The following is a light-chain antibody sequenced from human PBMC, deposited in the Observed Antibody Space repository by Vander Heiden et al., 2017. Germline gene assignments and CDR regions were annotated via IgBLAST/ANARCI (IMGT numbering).Light chain of an antibody. Sequence: SYELTQPPSVSVSPGQTASITCSGDKLGDKYACWYQQKPGQSPGLGIYQDSKRPSGIPERFSGSNSGKTANLTISGTQAMEEADEYCQAWDSSTWVFGGGTKLTVL. V-gene: IGLV3-1*01. J-gene: IGLJ2*01. CDR2: QDS. CDR1: KLGDKY. CDR3: QAWDSSTWV.